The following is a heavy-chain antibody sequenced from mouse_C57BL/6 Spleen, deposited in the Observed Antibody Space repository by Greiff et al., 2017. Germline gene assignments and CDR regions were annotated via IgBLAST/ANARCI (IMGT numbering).Heavy chain of an antibody. CDR1: GFNIKDDY. V-gene: IGHV14-4*01. CDR3: TTLNGAGDY. J-gene: IGHJ4*01. CDR2: IDPENGDT. Sequence: VHVKQSGAELVRPGASVKLSCTASGFNIKDDYMHWVKQRPEQGLEWIGWIDPENGDTEYASKFQGKATITADTSSNTAYLQLSSLTSEDTAVYYCTTLNGAGDYWGQGTSVTVSS.